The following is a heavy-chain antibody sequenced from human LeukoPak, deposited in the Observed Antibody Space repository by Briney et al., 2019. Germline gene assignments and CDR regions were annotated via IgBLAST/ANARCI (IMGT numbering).Heavy chain of an antibody. Sequence: GGSLRLSCEGSGFSFSSYWMTWVRQCPGKGPEWVANIKQDESERYTVDSVKGRFTISRDNAKNSVYLQMNSLRAEDTALYYCARLSAYYYGSYFYYYMDVWGKGTTVTVSS. D-gene: IGHD3-10*01. CDR1: GFSFSSYW. J-gene: IGHJ6*03. V-gene: IGHV3-7*01. CDR3: ARLSAYYYGSYFYYYMDV. CDR2: IKQDESER.